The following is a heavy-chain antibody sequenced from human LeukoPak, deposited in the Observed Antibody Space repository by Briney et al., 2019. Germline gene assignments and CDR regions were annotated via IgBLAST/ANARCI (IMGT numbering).Heavy chain of an antibody. V-gene: IGHV4-59*01. CDR3: ARDGGYCSGGSCYGNWFDP. CDR2: IYYSGST. D-gene: IGHD2-15*01. Sequence: SETLSLTCTVSGGSISSYYWSWIRQPPGKGLEWIGYIYYSGSTNYNPSLKSRVTISVDTSKNQFSLKLSSVTAADTAVYYCARDGGYCSGGSCYGNWFDPWGQGTLVIVSS. J-gene: IGHJ5*02. CDR1: GGSISSYY.